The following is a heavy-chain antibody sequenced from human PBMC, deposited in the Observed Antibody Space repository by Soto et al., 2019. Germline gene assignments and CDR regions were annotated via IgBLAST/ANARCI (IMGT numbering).Heavy chain of an antibody. CDR2: IYYSGST. V-gene: IGHV4-31*03. D-gene: IGHD3-16*02. CDR3: ARFQKDDYVWGSYRHDDAFDI. Sequence: QVQLQESGPGLVKPSQTLSLTCTVSGGSISSGGYYWSWIRQHPGKGLEWIGYIYYSGSTYYNPSLKSRVTISVDTSKNQFSLKLSSVTAADTAVYYCARFQKDDYVWGSYRHDDAFDIWGQGTMVTVSS. J-gene: IGHJ3*02. CDR1: GGSISSGGYY.